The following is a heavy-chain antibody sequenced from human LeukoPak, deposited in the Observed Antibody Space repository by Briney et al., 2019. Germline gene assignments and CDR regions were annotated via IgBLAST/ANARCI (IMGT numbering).Heavy chain of an antibody. CDR3: AKALLGYSYGSSWFDP. J-gene: IGHJ5*02. D-gene: IGHD5-18*01. Sequence: GGSLRLSCAASGFTFSSYGMHWVRQAPGKGLEWVAVISYDGSNKYYADSVKGRFTISRDNSKNTLYLQMNSLRAEDTAVYYCAKALLGYSYGSSWFDPWGQGTLVTVSS. CDR1: GFTFSSYG. CDR2: ISYDGSNK. V-gene: IGHV3-30*18.